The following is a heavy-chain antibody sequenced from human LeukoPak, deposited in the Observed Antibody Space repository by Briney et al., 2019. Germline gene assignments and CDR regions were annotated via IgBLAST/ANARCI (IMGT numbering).Heavy chain of an antibody. D-gene: IGHD3-10*01. CDR1: GFIFSNYW. CDR2: VDQNGYEK. Sequence: PGGSLRLSCGGSGFIFSNYWMNWVRQAPGKGLEWVANVDQNGYEKHFGASVKGRFTISRDNAKNSLYLQMNSLRAEDTAVYYCARDLKPGDIFTMVRGANDYWGQGTLVTVSS. J-gene: IGHJ4*02. V-gene: IGHV3-7*01. CDR3: ARDLKPGDIFTMVRGANDY.